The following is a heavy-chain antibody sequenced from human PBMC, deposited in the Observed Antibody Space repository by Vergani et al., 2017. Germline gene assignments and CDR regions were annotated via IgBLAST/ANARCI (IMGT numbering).Heavy chain of an antibody. CDR1: GYTFTGYY. V-gene: IGHV1-2*02. CDR2: INPNSGGT. Sequence: QVQLVQSGAEVKKPGASVKVSCKASGYTFTGYYMHWVRQAPGQGLEWMGWINPNSGGTNYAQKFQGRVTMTRDTSISTAYMELSRLRSDDTAVYYSALTYYYGSGSSPSDYGMDVWGQGTTVTVSS. D-gene: IGHD3-10*01. CDR3: ALTYYYGSGSSPSDYGMDV. J-gene: IGHJ6*02.